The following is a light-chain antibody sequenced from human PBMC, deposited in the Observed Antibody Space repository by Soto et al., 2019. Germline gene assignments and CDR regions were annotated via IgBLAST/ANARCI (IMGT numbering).Light chain of an antibody. V-gene: IGKV1-12*01. J-gene: IGKJ1*01. Sequence: DIQMTQSPSSVSASVGDRVTITCRASRDISTWLAWYQQKPGTAPKLLIYAASSLQSGVPSRFSGSGSGTDFTLTISSLQPEDFATYYCQQNYNTPQTFGQGTKVDIK. CDR3: QQNYNTPQT. CDR2: AAS. CDR1: RDISTW.